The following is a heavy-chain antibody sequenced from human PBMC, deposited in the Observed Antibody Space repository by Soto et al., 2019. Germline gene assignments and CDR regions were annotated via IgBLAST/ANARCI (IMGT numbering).Heavy chain of an antibody. J-gene: IGHJ6*03. CDR2: IYSGGST. CDR1: GFTVSSNY. CDR3: AKFYPDYNPYYNYYYMDV. D-gene: IGHD1-20*01. Sequence: GGSLRLSCAASGFTVSSNYMSWVRQAPGKGLEWVSVIYSGGSTYYADSVKGRFTISRDNSKNTLYLQMNSLRAEDTAVYYCAKFYPDYNPYYNYYYMDVWGKGTTVTVSS. V-gene: IGHV3-53*01.